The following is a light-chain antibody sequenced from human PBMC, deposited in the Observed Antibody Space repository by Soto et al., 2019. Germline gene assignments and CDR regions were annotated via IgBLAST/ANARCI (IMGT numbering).Light chain of an antibody. CDR1: ALPKKY. CDR2: KDT. CDR3: LSLGSANTYRV. V-gene: IGLV3-16*01. J-gene: IGLJ1*01. Sequence: SYELTQPPSVSVSLGQMARITCSGEALPKKYAFWYQHRPGQSPVLVIYKDTEPPSGIPDRFSGTSSGTRATLTISGVQAEDEADYYCLSLGSANTYRVFGTGTKVTVL.